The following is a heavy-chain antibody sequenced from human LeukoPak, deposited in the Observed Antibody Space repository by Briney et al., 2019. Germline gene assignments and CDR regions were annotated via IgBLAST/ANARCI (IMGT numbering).Heavy chain of an antibody. CDR1: GYTLTELS. D-gene: IGHD5-12*01. Sequence: ASVKVSCRVSGYTLTELSMHWVRQAPGKGLEWMGGIDPEDGETIYAQKFQGRVTMTEDTSTDTAYMELSSLTSEDTAVYHCATSFRYTGYGYFFDFWGQGTLVTVSS. CDR3: ATSFRYTGYGYFFDF. V-gene: IGHV1-24*01. J-gene: IGHJ4*02. CDR2: IDPEDGET.